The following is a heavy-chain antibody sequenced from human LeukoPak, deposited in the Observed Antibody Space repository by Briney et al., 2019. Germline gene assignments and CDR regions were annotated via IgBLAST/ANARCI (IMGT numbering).Heavy chain of an antibody. CDR3: ARVRGSSGSYEYYHYMDV. Sequence: SETLSLTCTVSGASISSASYYWSWIRQPAGKGLEWIGRIYTSGGINYNPSLKSRVTMSVDTSKKQFSLKLSSVTAADTAVYYCARVRGSSGSYEYYHYMDVWGKGTTVTISS. J-gene: IGHJ6*03. CDR1: GASISSASYY. CDR2: IYTSGGI. V-gene: IGHV4-61*02. D-gene: IGHD1-26*01.